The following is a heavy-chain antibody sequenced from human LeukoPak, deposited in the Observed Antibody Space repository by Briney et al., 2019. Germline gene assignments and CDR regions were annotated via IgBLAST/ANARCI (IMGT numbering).Heavy chain of an antibody. J-gene: IGHJ3*02. CDR1: GFSFTDAW. V-gene: IGHV3-15*01. CDR3: TPGGLDI. Sequence: TGGSLRLSCAASGFSFTDAWMSWVRQAPGRGLEWVGRIKSKVDGGTPDYAAPVKGRFTISRDDSKNTLYLQMNSLKTEDTAVYYCTPGGLDIWGQGTMVTVSS. CDR2: IKSKVDGGTP. D-gene: IGHD6-19*01.